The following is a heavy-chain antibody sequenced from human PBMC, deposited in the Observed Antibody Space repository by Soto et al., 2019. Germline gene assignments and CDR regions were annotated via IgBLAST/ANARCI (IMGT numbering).Heavy chain of an antibody. CDR1: GYTFTSYY. J-gene: IGHJ4*02. Sequence: ASVKVSCKASGYTFTSYYMHWVRQAPGQGLEWMGITNPSGGSTSYAQKFQGRVTMTSDTSTSTVYMELSSLTSEDTAVYYCARGLWYSRSWDISYYWGLGPLLTLSS. CDR2: TNPSGGST. CDR3: ARGLWYSRSWDISYY. D-gene: IGHD6-13*01. V-gene: IGHV1-46*03.